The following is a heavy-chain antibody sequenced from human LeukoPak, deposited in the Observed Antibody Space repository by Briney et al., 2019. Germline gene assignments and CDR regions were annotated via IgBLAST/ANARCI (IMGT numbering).Heavy chain of an antibody. CDR1: GFTFSSYS. CDR3: AKVARYQPPYYFDY. D-gene: IGHD2-2*01. CDR2: ISGSGGST. Sequence: TGGSLRLSCAASGFTFSSYSMNWVRQAPGKGLEWVSAISGSGGSTYYADSVKGRFTISRDNSKNTLYLQMNSLSAEDTAIYYCAKVARYQPPYYFDYWGQGTLVTVSS. J-gene: IGHJ4*02. V-gene: IGHV3-23*01.